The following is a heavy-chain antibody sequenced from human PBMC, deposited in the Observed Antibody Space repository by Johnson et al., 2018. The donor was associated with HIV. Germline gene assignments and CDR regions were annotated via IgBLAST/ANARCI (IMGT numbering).Heavy chain of an antibody. D-gene: IGHD1-20*01. CDR1: GFTFSSYG. Sequence: QVQLVESGGGVVQPGRSLRLSCAASGFTFSSYGMHWVRQAPGKGLEWVAVISYDGSNKYHAGSVKGRFSISRDNAKNSLYLQMNSLRAEDTALYYCARRITGTSVAVEIWGQGTMVTVSS. J-gene: IGHJ3*02. CDR2: ISYDGSNK. V-gene: IGHV3-30*03. CDR3: ARRITGTSVAVEI.